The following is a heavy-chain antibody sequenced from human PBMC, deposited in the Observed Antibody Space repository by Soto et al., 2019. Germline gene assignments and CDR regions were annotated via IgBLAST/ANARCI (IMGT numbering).Heavy chain of an antibody. D-gene: IGHD3-10*01. CDR2: IYYSGST. CDR3: ARESAGSHKNNWFDS. CDR1: GGSISTYY. J-gene: IGHJ5*01. Sequence: SETLSLTCTVSGGSISTYYWSWIRQPPGKGLEWIGYIYYSGSTYYNPSLKSRVTMSVDTSRNQLLLQLNSVTAADTAVYYCARESAGSHKNNWFDSWGQGTLVTVSS. V-gene: IGHV4-59*01.